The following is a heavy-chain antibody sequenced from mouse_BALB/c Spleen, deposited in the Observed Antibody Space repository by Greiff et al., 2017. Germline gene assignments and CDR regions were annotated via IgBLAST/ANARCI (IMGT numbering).Heavy chain of an antibody. J-gene: IGHJ4*01. V-gene: IGHV14-3*02. D-gene: IGHD2-1*01. Sequence: VQLQQSGAELVKPGASVKLSCTASGFNIKDTYMHWVKQRPEQGLEWIGRIDPANGNTKYDPKFQGKATITADTSSNTAYLQLSSPTSEDTAVYYCARIYYGNYDAMDYWGQGTSVTVSS. CDR1: GFNIKDTY. CDR3: ARIYYGNYDAMDY. CDR2: IDPANGNT.